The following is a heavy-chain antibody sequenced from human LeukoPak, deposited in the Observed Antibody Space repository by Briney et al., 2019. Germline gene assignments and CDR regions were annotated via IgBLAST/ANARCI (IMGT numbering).Heavy chain of an antibody. CDR1: GFTFSSYG. CDR3: AKDYPLDY. Sequence: SLRXSCAASGFTFSSYGMHWVRQAPGKGLEWVSAISGSGGSTYYADSVKGRFTISRDDSKNTLYLQMNTLRAEDTAVYYCAKDYPLDYWGQGALVTVSS. CDR2: ISGSGGST. J-gene: IGHJ4*02. V-gene: IGHV3-23*01.